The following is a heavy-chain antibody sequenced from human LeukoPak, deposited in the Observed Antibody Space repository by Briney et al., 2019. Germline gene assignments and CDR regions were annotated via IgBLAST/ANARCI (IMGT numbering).Heavy chain of an antibody. Sequence: PGGSLRLSCAASGFTFSNYAMSWVRQAPGKGLEWVSGISGSAGSTYYADSVKGRFTISRDNSKNTLYLQMNSLTDDDTAVYYCAKKWGVGTTTLDYFDCWGQGTLVTVSS. CDR2: ISGSAGST. CDR3: AKKWGVGTTTLDYFDC. V-gene: IGHV3-23*01. J-gene: IGHJ4*02. D-gene: IGHD1-26*01. CDR1: GFTFSNYA.